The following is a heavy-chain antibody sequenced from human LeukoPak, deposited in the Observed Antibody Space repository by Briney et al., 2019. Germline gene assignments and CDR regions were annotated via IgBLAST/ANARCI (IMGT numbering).Heavy chain of an antibody. Sequence: GGSLRPSCAASGFTFSSYAMSWVRQAPGKGLEWVSAISGSGKSTYYADSVKGRFTISRDNSKNTLNLQINSLRAEDTAVYYCAKDTGSVSYESGGYWGQGTLVTVSS. J-gene: IGHJ4*02. CDR3: AKDTGSVSYESGGY. D-gene: IGHD1-26*01. CDR2: ISGSGKST. CDR1: GFTFSSYA. V-gene: IGHV3-23*01.